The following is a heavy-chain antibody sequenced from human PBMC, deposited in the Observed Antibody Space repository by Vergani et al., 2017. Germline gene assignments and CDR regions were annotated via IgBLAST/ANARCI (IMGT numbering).Heavy chain of an antibody. CDR2: INHSGST. Sequence: QVQLQQWGAGLLKPSETLSLTCAVYGGSFSGYYWNWIRQPPGKGLEWIGEINHSGSTNYNPSLKSRVTISVDTSKNQFSLKLSSVTAADTAVYYCARAGGHRSYYYMDVWGNGTTVTVSS. CDR1: GGSFSGYY. J-gene: IGHJ6*03. V-gene: IGHV4-34*01. D-gene: IGHD1-14*01. CDR3: ARAGGHRSYYYMDV.